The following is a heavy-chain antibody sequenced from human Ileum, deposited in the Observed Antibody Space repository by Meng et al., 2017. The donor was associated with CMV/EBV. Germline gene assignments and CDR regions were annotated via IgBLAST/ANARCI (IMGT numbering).Heavy chain of an antibody. J-gene: IGHJ4*02. CDR1: GGSISNYY. Sequence: VALKESGPGLVKTSDTLSLTCYVSGGSISNYYWSWIRQPAGKGLEWIAHIYTSGTTNYNPSLKSRVTMSVDTSRNQFSLKLTSVTAADTAVYYCARNYGSGNWNFFHYWGQGTLVTVSS. V-gene: IGHV4-4*07. D-gene: IGHD3-10*01. CDR3: ARNYGSGNWNFFHY. CDR2: IYTSGTT.